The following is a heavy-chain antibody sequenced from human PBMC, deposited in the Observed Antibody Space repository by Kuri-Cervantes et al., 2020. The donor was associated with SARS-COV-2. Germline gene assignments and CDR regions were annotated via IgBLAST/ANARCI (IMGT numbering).Heavy chain of an antibody. CDR3: ARGSWNYLFDY. D-gene: IGHD1-7*01. Sequence: SETLSLTCTVSGGSISSYYWSWIRQPPGKGLEWIGYIYYSGSANYNPSLKSRVTISVDTSKNQFSLKLSSVTAADTAVYYCARGSWNYLFDYWGQGTLVTVSS. V-gene: IGHV4-59*01. CDR1: GGSISSYY. CDR2: IYYSGSA. J-gene: IGHJ4*02.